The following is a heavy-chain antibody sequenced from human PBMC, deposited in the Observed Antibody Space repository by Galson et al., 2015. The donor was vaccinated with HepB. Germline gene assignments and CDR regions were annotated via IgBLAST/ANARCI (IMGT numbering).Heavy chain of an antibody. V-gene: IGHV3-30*18. CDR2: ISYDGSYQ. CDR1: AVTFSSHG. J-gene: IGHJ4*02. D-gene: IGHD5-12*01. CDR3: AKDRADRGYECDY. Sequence: APRFPTSASAVTFSSHGMHWVRQAPGNALEWVARISYDGSYQYNVYTVKVRFTISRYNSKNTLDLQMSSLSVESTAVYYCAKDRADRGYECDYWGQGTLVTVSS.